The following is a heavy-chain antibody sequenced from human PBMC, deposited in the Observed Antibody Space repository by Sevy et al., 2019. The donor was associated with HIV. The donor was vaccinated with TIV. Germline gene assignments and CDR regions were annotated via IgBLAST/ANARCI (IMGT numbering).Heavy chain of an antibody. CDR2: IYYSGNT. V-gene: IGHV4-59*13. CDR3: ARGLNYGDRGAFDI. Sequence: SETLSLTCTVSGGSITSYYWSWIRQPPGKGLEWIGYIYYSGNTNYNPSLKSQVTISVDTSKNQFSLKLSSVTAVDTGLYYCARGLNYGDRGAFDIWGQGTMVTVSS. J-gene: IGHJ3*02. CDR1: GGSITSYY. D-gene: IGHD4-17*01.